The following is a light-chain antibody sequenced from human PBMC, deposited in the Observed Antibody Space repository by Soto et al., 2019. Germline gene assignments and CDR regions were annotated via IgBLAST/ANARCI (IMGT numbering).Light chain of an antibody. V-gene: IGLV2-14*01. CDR2: DVS. CDR3: SSYTSSSTLVV. Sequence: QSVLTQPASVSGYPGQSITISCTGTSSDVGDYNYVSWYQQHPGKAPKLMIYDVSNRPSGVSNRFSGSKSGNTASLTISGLQAEDEADYYCSSYTSSSTLVVFGGGTKLTVL. CDR1: SSDVGDYNY. J-gene: IGLJ2*01.